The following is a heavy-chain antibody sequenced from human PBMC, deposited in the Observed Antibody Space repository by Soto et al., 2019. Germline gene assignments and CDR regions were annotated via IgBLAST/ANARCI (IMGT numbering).Heavy chain of an antibody. D-gene: IGHD5-18*01. Sequence: GGSLRLSCAASGFTFSSFGMHWVRQAPGKGLEWVAVISNDGSNKYYADSVKGRFTISRDNSKNTLYLQMNSLRAEDTAVYYCAKDSYSYGSGYFDYWGQGTLVTVSS. CDR2: ISNDGSNK. V-gene: IGHV3-30*18. CDR3: AKDSYSYGSGYFDY. J-gene: IGHJ4*02. CDR1: GFTFSSFG.